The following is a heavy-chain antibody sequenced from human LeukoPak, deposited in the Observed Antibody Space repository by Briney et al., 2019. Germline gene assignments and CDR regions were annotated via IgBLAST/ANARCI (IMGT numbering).Heavy chain of an antibody. CDR3: AMISSPSFYYYGLDV. J-gene: IGHJ6*02. V-gene: IGHV3-23*01. Sequence: GGSLRLSCAASGFTFSSYAMSWVRQAPGKGLEWVAAISGSGGSTYYAYSVKGRFTISRDNPKTTLYLHMHSLRAEDTAVYYCAMISSPSFYYYGLDVWGQGTTVTVSS. CDR2: ISGSGGST. D-gene: IGHD2-2*01. CDR1: GFTFSSYA.